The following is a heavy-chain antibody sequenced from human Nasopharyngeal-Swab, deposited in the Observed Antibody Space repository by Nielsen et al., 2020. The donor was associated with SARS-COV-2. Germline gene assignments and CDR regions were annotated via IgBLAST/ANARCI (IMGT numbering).Heavy chain of an antibody. CDR1: GFTLNNYN. V-gene: IGHV3-21*01. CDR3: ARDGLDYDFWSAYFMDV. Sequence: GESLKISCAASGFTLNNYNFNWVRQAPGKGLEWVSSISISSSYIYYADSVKGRFTISRDNAKNSLYLQMNSLRAEDTAVYYCARDGLDYDFWSAYFMDVWGQGTTVTVSS. J-gene: IGHJ6*02. CDR2: ISISSSYI. D-gene: IGHD3-3*01.